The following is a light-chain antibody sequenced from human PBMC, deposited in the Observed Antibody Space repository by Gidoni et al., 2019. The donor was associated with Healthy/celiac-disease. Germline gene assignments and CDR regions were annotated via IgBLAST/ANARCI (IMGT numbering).Light chain of an antibody. Sequence: EFVLTQSPGPLSLSPGERATLSCRASQSVSSSYLAWYQQKPGQSPRLLIYGASSRATGIPARFSGSGSGTDFTLTISSLEPEDFAVYYCQQYGSSPLTFGGXTKVEIK. V-gene: IGKV3-20*01. CDR2: GAS. CDR3: QQYGSSPLT. J-gene: IGKJ4*01. CDR1: QSVSSSY.